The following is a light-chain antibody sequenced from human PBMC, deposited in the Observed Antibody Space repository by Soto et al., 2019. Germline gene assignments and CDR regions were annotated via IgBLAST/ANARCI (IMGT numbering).Light chain of an antibody. J-gene: IGKJ4*01. CDR2: DAS. CDR1: QNVYNN. V-gene: IGKV3-15*01. CDR3: QQCRNWQHT. Sequence: EIVMTQSPATLSVAPGEGATLSCKASQNVYNNLAWYQQRPGQPPRLLIYDASTRATGISARFSGSGYGTKFTLNISNLQSEDITVYFCQQCRNWQHTLGGRTKVEIK.